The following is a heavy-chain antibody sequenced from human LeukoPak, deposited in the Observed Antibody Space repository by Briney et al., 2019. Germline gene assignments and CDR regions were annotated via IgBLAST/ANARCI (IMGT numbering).Heavy chain of an antibody. D-gene: IGHD2-15*01. Sequence: ASVKVSCKASGYTFTGYYMHWVRQAPGQGLEWMGWINPNSGGTNSAQKFQGRVTMTRDTSISTAYMGLSRLRSDDTAVYYCARDSAAQGYCSGGSCFDRRDAFDIWGQGTMVTVSS. CDR2: INPNSGGT. CDR3: ARDSAAQGYCSGGSCFDRRDAFDI. J-gene: IGHJ3*02. CDR1: GYTFTGYY. V-gene: IGHV1-2*02.